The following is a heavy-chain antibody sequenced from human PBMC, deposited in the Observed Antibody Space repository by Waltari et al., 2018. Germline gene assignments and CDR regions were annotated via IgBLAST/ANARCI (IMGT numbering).Heavy chain of an antibody. CDR1: GGSFSGYY. Sequence: QVQLQQWGAGLLKPSETLSLTCAVYGGSFSGYYWSWIRQPPGKGLEWIGEINHRGSPNDNPSLKSRVTISVDTSKNQFSLKLSSVTAADTAVYYCAVSSQGGSGREDYNWFDPWGQGTLVTVSS. J-gene: IGHJ5*02. V-gene: IGHV4-34*01. CDR2: INHRGSP. D-gene: IGHD3-10*01. CDR3: AVSSQGGSGREDYNWFDP.